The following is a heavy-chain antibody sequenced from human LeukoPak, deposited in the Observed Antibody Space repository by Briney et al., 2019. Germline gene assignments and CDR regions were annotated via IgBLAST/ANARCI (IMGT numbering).Heavy chain of an antibody. CDR1: GGSIGITNY. CDR2: IYHSGST. CDR3: ARGGNYDILTGYEVWFDP. D-gene: IGHD3-9*01. V-gene: IGHV4-4*02. J-gene: IGHJ5*02. Sequence: SSETLSLTCVVSGGSIGITNYWSGVRQAPGKGLEWIGYIYHSGSTYYNPSLKSRVTISVDRSKNQFSLKLSSVTAADTAVYYCARGGNYDILTGYEVWFDPWGQGTLVTVSS.